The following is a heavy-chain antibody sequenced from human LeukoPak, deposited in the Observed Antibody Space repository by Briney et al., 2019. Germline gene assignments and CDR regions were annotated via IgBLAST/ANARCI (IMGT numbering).Heavy chain of an antibody. CDR1: GYSISSGYY. CDR2: MYHSGTT. V-gene: IGHV4-38-2*02. Sequence: SETLSLTCSVSGYSISSGYYWGWIRQPPGQGLEWIASMYHSGTTYYNPSLKSRVTISVDTSKNQFSLKLSSVTAADTAVYYCASGLRYFDLYYWGQGTLVTVSS. J-gene: IGHJ4*02. D-gene: IGHD3-9*01. CDR3: ASGLRYFDLYY.